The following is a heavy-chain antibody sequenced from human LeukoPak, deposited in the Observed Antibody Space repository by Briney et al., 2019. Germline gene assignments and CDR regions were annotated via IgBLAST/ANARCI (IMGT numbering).Heavy chain of an antibody. CDR3: AREEGETMVRGVIGNYYYYYMDV. CDR1: GGTFSSYA. Sequence: VKVSCKASGGTFSSYAISWVRQAPGQGLEWMGGIIPIFGTANYAQKFQGRVTVTADESTSTAYMELSSLRSEDTAVCYCAREEGETMVRGVIGNYYYYYMDVWGKGTTVTVSS. D-gene: IGHD3-10*01. J-gene: IGHJ6*03. CDR2: IIPIFGTA. V-gene: IGHV1-69*13.